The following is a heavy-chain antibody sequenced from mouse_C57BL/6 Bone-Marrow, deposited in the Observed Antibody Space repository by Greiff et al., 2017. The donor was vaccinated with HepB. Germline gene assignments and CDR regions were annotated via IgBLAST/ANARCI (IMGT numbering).Heavy chain of an antibody. CDR2: IDPNSGGT. Sequence: QVQLQQPGAELVKPGASVKLSCKASGYTFTSYWMHWVKQRPGRGLEWIGRIDPNSGGTKYNEKFKSTATLTVDKSSSTAYKQLSSLTSEDSAVYYCAGGYYYGSSWAMDYWGQGTSVTVSS. J-gene: IGHJ4*01. CDR1: GYTFTSYW. V-gene: IGHV1-72*01. CDR3: AGGYYYGSSWAMDY. D-gene: IGHD1-1*01.